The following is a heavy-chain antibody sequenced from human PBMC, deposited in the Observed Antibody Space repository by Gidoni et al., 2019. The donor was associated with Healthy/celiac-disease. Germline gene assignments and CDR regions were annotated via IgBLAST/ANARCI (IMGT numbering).Heavy chain of an antibody. V-gene: IGHV3-23*01. J-gene: IGHJ6*03. CDR3: AREMAAAGPKHYYYYYYMDV. CDR1: GFPFSSYA. D-gene: IGHD6-13*01. CDR2: ISGSGGST. Sequence: EVQLLESGGGLVQPGGSLRLSCAAPGFPFSSYALSWVRQAPGKGLEWVSAISGSGGSTYYADSVKGRFTISRDNSKNTLYLQMNSLRAEDTAVYYCAREMAAAGPKHYYYYYYMDVWGKGTTVTVSS.